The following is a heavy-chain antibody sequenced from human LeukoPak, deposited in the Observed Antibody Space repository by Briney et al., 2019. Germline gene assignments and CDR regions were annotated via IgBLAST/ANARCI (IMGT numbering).Heavy chain of an antibody. J-gene: IGHJ4*02. CDR1: GHSFTRHW. D-gene: IGHD2-2*02. V-gene: IGHV5-51*01. CDR3: ARLNYCSSTSCYRGYFDY. CDR2: IYPGDSDT. Sequence: GESLKISCKGSGHSFTRHWIGSVRQMPGKGLEGMGIIYPGDSDTRYSPSFQGQVTISADKSLSTAYLQWSRLKASDTAMYYCARLNYCSSTSCYRGYFDYWGQGTLVTVSS.